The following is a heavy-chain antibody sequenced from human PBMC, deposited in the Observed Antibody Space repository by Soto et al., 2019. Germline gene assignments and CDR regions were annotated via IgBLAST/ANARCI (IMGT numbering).Heavy chain of an antibody. CDR3: GAATGAY. D-gene: IGHD2-15*01. CDR2: ISRSSSYL. CDR1: GFTFSSYS. V-gene: IGHV3-21*01. J-gene: IGHJ4*02. Sequence: EVQLVESGGGLVKPGGSLRLSCTASGFTFSSYSMNWVRQAPGKGLEWVSSISRSSSYLYYADSVKGRFTISRDNAKNSLYLQMNSLRAKDTAVYYCGAATGAYWGQGTLVTVSS.